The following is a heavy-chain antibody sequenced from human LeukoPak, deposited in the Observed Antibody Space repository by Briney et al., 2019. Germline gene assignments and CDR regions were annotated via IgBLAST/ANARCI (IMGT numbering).Heavy chain of an antibody. CDR3: AREVPNSSGYYYVRAFDY. D-gene: IGHD3-22*01. CDR1: GGSISSYY. CDR2: IYTSGST. J-gene: IGHJ4*02. Sequence: PSETLSLTCTVSGGSISSYYWSWIRQPAGKGLEWIGRIYTSGSTNYNPSLKSRVTISVDKSKNQFSLKLSSVTAADTAVYYCAREVPNSSGYYYVRAFDYWGQGTLVSVSP. V-gene: IGHV4-4*07.